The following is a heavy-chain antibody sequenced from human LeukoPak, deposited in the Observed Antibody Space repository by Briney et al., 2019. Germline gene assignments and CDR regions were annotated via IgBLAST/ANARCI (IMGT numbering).Heavy chain of an antibody. CDR2: FIPIYGTP. J-gene: IGHJ6*03. CDR1: GGTFSTYA. D-gene: IGHD3-9*01. Sequence: ASVKVSFTVSGGTFSTYAFSWLRQAPGQGLEWLGGFIPIYGTPNYAQKFQGTVTITMDGSNTKAYMELHSPSSEDKAMYYYARNDWVIVDKGHDYFDFDMDVWGKGTTVTVSS. V-gene: IGHV1-69*05. CDR3: ARNDWVIVDKGHDYFDFDMDV.